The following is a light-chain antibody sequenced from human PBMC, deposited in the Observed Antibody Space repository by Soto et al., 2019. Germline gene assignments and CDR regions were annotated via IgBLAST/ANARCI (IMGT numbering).Light chain of an antibody. V-gene: IGKV1-39*01. CDR2: SAS. CDR3: QQRSNWPRT. CDR1: QSIVTY. Sequence: DIQMTQSPSSLSASVGDSVTITCRASQSIVTYLNCYQQKPGKVPDLLVYSASRLHSGVPSRFSGSGSGTDFTLTISSLEPEDFAVYYCQQRSNWPRTFGQGTKVDIK. J-gene: IGKJ1*01.